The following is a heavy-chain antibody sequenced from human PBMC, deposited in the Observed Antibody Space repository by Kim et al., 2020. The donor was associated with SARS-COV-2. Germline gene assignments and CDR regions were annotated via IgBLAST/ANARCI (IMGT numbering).Heavy chain of an antibody. J-gene: IGHJ4*02. V-gene: IGHV4-39*01. D-gene: IGHD3-3*01. Sequence: SETLSLTCTVSGGSISSSSYYWGWIRQPPGKGLEWIGSIYYSGSTYYNPSLKSRVTISVDTSKNQFSLKLSSVTAADTAVYYCARYQIRFYGPPDYWGQGTLVTVSS. CDR2: IYYSGST. CDR1: GGSISSSSYY. CDR3: ARYQIRFYGPPDY.